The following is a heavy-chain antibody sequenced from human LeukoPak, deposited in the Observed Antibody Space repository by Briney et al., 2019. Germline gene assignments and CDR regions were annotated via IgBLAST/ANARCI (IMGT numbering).Heavy chain of an antibody. Sequence: SETLSLTCTVSGASISSYYWSWIRQPAGKGLEWIGRIYTSGSTNYNPSLKSRVTMSVDTSKNQFSLKLSSVTAADTAVYYCARDLTRREYCCSTSCWYWFDPWGQGTLVTVSS. V-gene: IGHV4-4*07. J-gene: IGHJ5*02. D-gene: IGHD2-2*01. CDR1: GASISSYY. CDR2: IYTSGST. CDR3: ARDLTRREYCCSTSCWYWFDP.